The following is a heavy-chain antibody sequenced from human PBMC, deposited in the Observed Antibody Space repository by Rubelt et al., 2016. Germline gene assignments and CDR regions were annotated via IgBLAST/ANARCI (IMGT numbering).Heavy chain of an antibody. Sequence: QLQMQESGPGLVKPSETLSLTCAVSGDSISGSRYSWGWVRQPPGKGLEWIATFSYSGNPYYNPSLKSRVIVSVATSKNQLPLLLRSVTATDTAIYYCARTYSSTWTRFDYWGQGTLVIVSS. CDR3: ARTYSSTWTRFDY. CDR2: FSYSGNP. V-gene: IGHV4-39*01. D-gene: IGHD6-13*01. CDR1: GDSISGSRYS. J-gene: IGHJ4*02.